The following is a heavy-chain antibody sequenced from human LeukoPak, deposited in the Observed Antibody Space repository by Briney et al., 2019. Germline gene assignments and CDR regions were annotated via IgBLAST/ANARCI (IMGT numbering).Heavy chain of an antibody. CDR2: IKQDRSEK. J-gene: IGHJ4*02. Sequence: PGGSLRLSCAASGFTFTNHWMSWVRQAPGKGLELVANIKQDRSEKYYVDSVKGRFTISRDNAKNSLYLQMNSLRAEDTAVYYCAAVVVAATLVDYWGQGTLVTVSS. V-gene: IGHV3-7*01. D-gene: IGHD2-15*01. CDR3: AAVVVAATLVDY. CDR1: GFTFTNHW.